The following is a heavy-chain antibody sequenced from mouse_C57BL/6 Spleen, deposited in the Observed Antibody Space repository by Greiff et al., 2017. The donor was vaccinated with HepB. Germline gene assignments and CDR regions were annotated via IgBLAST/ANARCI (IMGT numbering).Heavy chain of an antibody. CDR1: GFNIKDDY. D-gene: IGHD2-1*01. V-gene: IGHV14-4*01. CDR3: TTWTYGNYGRFAY. J-gene: IGHJ3*01. Sequence: VQLKQSGAELVRPGASVKLSCTASGFNIKDDYMHWVKQRPEQGLEWIGWIDPENGDTEYASKFQGKATITADTSSNTAYLQLSSLTSEDTAVYYCTTWTYGNYGRFAYWGQGTLVTVSA. CDR2: IDPENGDT.